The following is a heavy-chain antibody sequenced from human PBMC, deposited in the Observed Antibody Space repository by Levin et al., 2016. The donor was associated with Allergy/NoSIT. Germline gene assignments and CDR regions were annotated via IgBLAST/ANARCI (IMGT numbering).Heavy chain of an antibody. CDR3: AKRHDYGDAFDY. J-gene: IGHJ4*02. CDR2: ISSGGGTT. Sequence: WIRQPPGKGLEWVSGISSGGGTTYYADSVKGRFTISRDESKSTLYLHINSLRVEDTAIYYCAKRHDYGDAFDYWGRGTLVTVSS. D-gene: IGHD4/OR15-4a*01. V-gene: IGHV3-23*01.